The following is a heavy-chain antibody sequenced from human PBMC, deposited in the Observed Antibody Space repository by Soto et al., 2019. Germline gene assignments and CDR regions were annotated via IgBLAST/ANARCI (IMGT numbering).Heavy chain of an antibody. Sequence: ASVKVSCKASGYTFTGYYMHWVRQAPGQGLEWMGWINPNSGGTNYAQKFQGWVTMTRDTSISTAYMELSRLRSDDTAVYYCARELGAPDYYDSSGSYYFDYWGQGTLVTVSS. J-gene: IGHJ4*02. D-gene: IGHD3-22*01. CDR3: ARELGAPDYYDSSGSYYFDY. CDR2: INPNSGGT. V-gene: IGHV1-2*04. CDR1: GYTFTGYY.